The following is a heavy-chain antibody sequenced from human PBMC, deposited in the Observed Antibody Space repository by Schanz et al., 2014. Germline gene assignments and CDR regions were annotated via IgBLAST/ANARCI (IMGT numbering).Heavy chain of an antibody. Sequence: VQLVESGGGLVKPGGSLRLSCAASGITLSGYGLHWVRQAPGKGLEWVSSISSTSSYIFYADSVKGRFTISRDNAKNSLYLQMNSLRAEDTAVYYCVPMSIAAHWGQGTLVTVSS. D-gene: IGHD6-6*01. J-gene: IGHJ4*02. CDR1: GITLSGYG. CDR3: VPMSIAAH. V-gene: IGHV3-21*01. CDR2: ISSTSSYI.